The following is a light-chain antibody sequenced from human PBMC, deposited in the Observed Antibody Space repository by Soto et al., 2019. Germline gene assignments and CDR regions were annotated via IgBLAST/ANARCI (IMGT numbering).Light chain of an antibody. CDR3: QQYSSSGT. Sequence: VLTQSPGTLSASAGERVSLSCTAIQGVSSNLAWYQQKPRQTATLLIYGASNRGTGIPDRLSGSGSGTDFTITISRLEPDDFALYYCQQYSSSGTFGQGTKVDIK. V-gene: IGKV3-20*01. CDR2: GAS. CDR1: QGVSSN. J-gene: IGKJ1*01.